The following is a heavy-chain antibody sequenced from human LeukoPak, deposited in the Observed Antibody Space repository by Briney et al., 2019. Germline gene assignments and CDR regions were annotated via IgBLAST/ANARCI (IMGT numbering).Heavy chain of an antibody. V-gene: IGHV1-46*01. D-gene: IGHD6-13*01. CDR3: ARDSSSWF. CDR1: GYTFTHYY. J-gene: IGHJ4*02. CDR2: INPSGGST. Sequence: GASVKVSCKASGYTFTHYYIHWVRQAPGQGLEWMGIINPSGGSTNYAQKFQGRVTLTRDTSTSTVYMELSSLRSEDTAVYYCARDSSSWFWGQGTLVTVSS.